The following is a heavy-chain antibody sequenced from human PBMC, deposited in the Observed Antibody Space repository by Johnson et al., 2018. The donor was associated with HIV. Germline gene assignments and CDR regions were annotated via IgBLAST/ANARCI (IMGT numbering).Heavy chain of an antibody. D-gene: IGHD3-10*01. CDR3: AKEAITMEVDI. V-gene: IGHV3-30*04. CDR2: ISYDGSNK. J-gene: IGHJ3*02. CDR1: GFTFSSYT. Sequence: QVQLVESGGGVVQPGRSLRLSCAASGFTFSSYTMHWVRQAPGKGLEWVAFISYDGSNKYHADSVKGRFTISRDNSKNTLYLQMDSLRAEDTAVYYCAKEAITMEVDIWGQGTTVTVSS.